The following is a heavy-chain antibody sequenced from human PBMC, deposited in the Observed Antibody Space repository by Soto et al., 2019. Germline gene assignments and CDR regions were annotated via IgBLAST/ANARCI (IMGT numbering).Heavy chain of an antibody. V-gene: IGHV4-39*01. CDR3: APLSVSLSGPYGIHV. J-gene: IGHJ6*02. CDR1: GYSVSSSAYY. Sequence: SETLSLTCSVSGYSVSSSAYYWAWIRQPPGKGLEWIGSMLYSGITYYNPSLKSRVTLSVDPSKNQFSVRLNSVTASDTAVYYCAPLSVSLSGPYGIHVWGQGTTVTVSS. D-gene: IGHD2-15*01. CDR2: MLYSGIT.